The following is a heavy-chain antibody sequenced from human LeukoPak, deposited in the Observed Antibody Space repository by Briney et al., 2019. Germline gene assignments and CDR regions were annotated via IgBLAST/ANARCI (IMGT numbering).Heavy chain of an antibody. CDR3: ARDREYYYYDSSGYYFDY. Sequence: GASVKVSYKASGYTFTGYYMHWVRQAPGQGLEWMGWINPNSGGTNYAQKFQGRVTMTRDTSISTAYMELSRLRSDDTAVYYCARDREYYYYDSSGYYFDYWGQGTLVTVSS. CDR2: INPNSGGT. J-gene: IGHJ4*02. CDR1: GYTFTGYY. V-gene: IGHV1-2*02. D-gene: IGHD3-22*01.